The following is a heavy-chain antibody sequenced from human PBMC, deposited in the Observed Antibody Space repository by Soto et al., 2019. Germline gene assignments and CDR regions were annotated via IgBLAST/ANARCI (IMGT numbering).Heavy chain of an antibody. V-gene: IGHV3-23*01. J-gene: IGHJ4*02. D-gene: IGHD3-10*01. CDR2: FRSGGDDDTT. Sequence: EVQLLESGGGLVQPGGSLRLSCAASGFTFSSYSMSWVRQAPGKGLEWVSGFRSGGDDDTTYYADSGRGRFTISRDNPKNTLFLQMNSLRAEDTAIYYCAKKVNSGSGSQFFDYWGQGTLVTVSS. CDR3: AKKVNSGSGSQFFDY. CDR1: GFTFSSYS.